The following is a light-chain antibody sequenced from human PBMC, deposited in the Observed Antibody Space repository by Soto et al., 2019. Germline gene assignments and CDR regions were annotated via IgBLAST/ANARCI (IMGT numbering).Light chain of an antibody. CDR1: SSDVGGYNY. J-gene: IGLJ1*01. CDR3: SSYAGSGTDNYV. V-gene: IGLV2-14*01. CDR2: EIN. Sequence: QSALTQPASVSGSPGQSITISCTGTSSDVGGYNYVSWYQQHPGKAPKLLIYEINTRPSGVSNRFSGSKSGNTASLTISWLQAEDEGDYYCSSYAGSGTDNYVFGSGTKVTVL.